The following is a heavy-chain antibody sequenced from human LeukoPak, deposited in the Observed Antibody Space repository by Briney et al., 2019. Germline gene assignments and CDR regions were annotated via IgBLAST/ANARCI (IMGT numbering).Heavy chain of an antibody. CDR2: ISAYNGNT. Sequence: ASVKVSCKDSGYTFIIHGISWGRQAPGQGLEWMGWISAYNGNTNYAQKVQGRVTMTTDTSTSTAYMELRSLRSDDTAVYYCARDSTVIASGIYFLPDFDYWGQETLVTVSS. CDR3: ARDSTVIASGIYFLPDFDY. D-gene: IGHD3-10*01. CDR1: GYTFIIHG. J-gene: IGHJ4*02. V-gene: IGHV1-18*01.